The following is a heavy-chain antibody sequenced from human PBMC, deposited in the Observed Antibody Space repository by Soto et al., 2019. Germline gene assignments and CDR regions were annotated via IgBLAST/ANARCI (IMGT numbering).Heavy chain of an antibody. Sequence: GSLRLSCAASGFTFCDYYLSWIRQAPGKGLEWVSYISSSGSTIYYADSVKGRFTISRDNAKNSLYLQMNSLRAEDTAVYYCASPTVTPHYGMDVWGQGTTVTVSS. CDR1: GFTFCDYY. V-gene: IGHV3-11*01. CDR3: ASPTVTPHYGMDV. D-gene: IGHD4-17*01. CDR2: ISSSGSTI. J-gene: IGHJ6*02.